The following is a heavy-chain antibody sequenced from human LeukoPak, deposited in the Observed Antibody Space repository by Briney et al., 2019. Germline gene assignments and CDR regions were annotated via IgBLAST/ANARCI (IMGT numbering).Heavy chain of an antibody. J-gene: IGHJ6*03. CDR3: ARVPPLPYGSGSYDYYYYMDV. V-gene: IGHV3-21*01. CDR2: ISSSSSYI. D-gene: IGHD3-10*01. Sequence: PGGSLRLSCAASGFTFNNYNMNWVRQAPGKGLEWVSSISSSSSYIYYADSVKGRFTISRDNAKNSLYLQMNSLRAEDMAVYYCARVPPLPYGSGSYDYYYYMDVWGKGTTVTVSS. CDR1: GFTFNNYN.